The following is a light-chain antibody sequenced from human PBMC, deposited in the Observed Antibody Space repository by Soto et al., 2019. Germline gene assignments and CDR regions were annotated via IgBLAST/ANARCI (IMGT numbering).Light chain of an antibody. J-gene: IGKJ1*01. CDR3: QQYNSYWT. CDR1: QSISSW. Sequence: DIQMTPSPSTLSASVGDRVTITCRASQSISSWLAWYQQKPGKAPKLLTYKASSLESGVPSRFSGSGSGTEFTLTISSLQPDDFATYYCQQYNSYWTFGQGTKV. CDR2: KAS. V-gene: IGKV1-5*03.